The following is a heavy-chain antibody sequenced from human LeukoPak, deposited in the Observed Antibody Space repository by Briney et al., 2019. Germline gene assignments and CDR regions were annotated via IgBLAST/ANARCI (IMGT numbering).Heavy chain of an antibody. D-gene: IGHD4-23*01. V-gene: IGHV3-23*01. CDR2: ISGSGKNT. CDR1: GFTFNTYA. Sequence: PGGSLRLSCAASGFTFNTYAMAWVRQAPGKGLEWVSSISGSGKNTYYIDSVKGRFTISRDTSKNTLYLQMNSLRGEDTAVYYCATAVAPFSWGRGTLVTVSS. CDR3: ATAVAPFS. J-gene: IGHJ5*02.